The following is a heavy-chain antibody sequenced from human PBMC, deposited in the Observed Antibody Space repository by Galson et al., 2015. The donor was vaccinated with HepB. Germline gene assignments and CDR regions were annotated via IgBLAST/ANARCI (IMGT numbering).Heavy chain of an antibody. CDR2: ISGSGSST. CDR1: GFTFTNYS. Sequence: SLRLSCAASGFTFTNYSMSWVRQAPGKGLEWVSAISGSGSSTYYADSVKGRFTISRDSSKNTLYLHMNSLRGEDTAVYTCAKVPYSRGSSFFDYWGQGSLVTVSS. J-gene: IGHJ4*02. CDR3: AKVPYSRGSSFFDY. D-gene: IGHD6-19*01. V-gene: IGHV3-23*01.